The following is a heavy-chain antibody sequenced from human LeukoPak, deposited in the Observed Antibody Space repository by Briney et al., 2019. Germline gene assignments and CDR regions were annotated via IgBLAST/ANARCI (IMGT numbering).Heavy chain of an antibody. CDR1: GLTFSDFW. CDR3: ATGHSYGYDY. J-gene: IGHJ4*02. Sequence: EGSLRLSCAASGLTFSDFWMHWVRQPPGKGLVWVALVKGDGRTTIYADSVKGRFTISRDNAKNTLYLQMNSLRADDSGVYHCATGHSYGYDYWGQGVLVTVSS. CDR2: VKGDGRTT. V-gene: IGHV3-74*01. D-gene: IGHD5-18*01.